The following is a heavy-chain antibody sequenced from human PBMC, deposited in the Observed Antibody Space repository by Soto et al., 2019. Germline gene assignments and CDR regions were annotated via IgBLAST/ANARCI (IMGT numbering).Heavy chain of an antibody. CDR3: AKDRGYSNYDFFEA. D-gene: IGHD4-4*01. Sequence: EVQLLESGGGLVQPGGSLRLSCAASGFTFSSFAMSWVRQTPGRGLEWVSSISGIGGSTYYADSVKGRFTISRDNSKNTLYLQMNSLRAEDTAVYYCAKDRGYSNYDFFEAWGQGTLVTVSS. CDR2: ISGIGGST. V-gene: IGHV3-23*01. J-gene: IGHJ5*02. CDR1: GFTFSSFA.